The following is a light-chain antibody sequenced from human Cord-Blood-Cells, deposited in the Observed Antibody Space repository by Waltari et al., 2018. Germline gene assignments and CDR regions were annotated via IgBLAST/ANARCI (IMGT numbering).Light chain of an antibody. CDR3: SSYAGSNNLGV. Sequence: QSALTQPPSASGSPGQSVTISCTGTSSDVGGYNYVSWYQQHPGKAPKLMIYEVSKRPSGVPARFSGSKSGNTASLTVSGLQAEDDADYYCSSYAGSNNLGVFGTGTKVTVL. CDR1: SSDVGGYNY. CDR2: EVS. J-gene: IGLJ1*01. V-gene: IGLV2-8*01.